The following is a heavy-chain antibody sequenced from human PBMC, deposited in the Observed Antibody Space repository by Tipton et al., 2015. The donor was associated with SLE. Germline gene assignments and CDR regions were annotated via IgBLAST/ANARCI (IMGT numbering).Heavy chain of an antibody. D-gene: IGHD6-19*01. CDR3: ARGWSSGWILSFDY. CDR2: INHSGST. J-gene: IGHJ4*02. V-gene: IGHV4-34*01. CDR1: GGSFSGYY. Sequence: TLSLTCAVYGGSFSGYYWSWIRQPPGKGLEWIGEINHSGSTNYNPSLKGRVTISVDTSKNQFSLKLSSVTAADTAVYYCARGWSSGWILSFDYWGQGTLVTVSS.